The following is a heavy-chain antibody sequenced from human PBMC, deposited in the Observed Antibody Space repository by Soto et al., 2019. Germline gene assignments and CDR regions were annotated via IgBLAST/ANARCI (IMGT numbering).Heavy chain of an antibody. Sequence: SETLSLTCTVSGGSISSGGYYWSWIRQHPGKGLEWIGYIYYSGSTYYNPSLKSRVTISVDTSKYQFSLKLSSVTAADTAVYYCARDRYYYDSSGYQVWDAFDIWGHGTLVTVSS. D-gene: IGHD3-22*01. CDR3: ARDRYYYDSSGYQVWDAFDI. V-gene: IGHV4-31*03. CDR2: IYYSGST. CDR1: GGSISSGGYY. J-gene: IGHJ3*02.